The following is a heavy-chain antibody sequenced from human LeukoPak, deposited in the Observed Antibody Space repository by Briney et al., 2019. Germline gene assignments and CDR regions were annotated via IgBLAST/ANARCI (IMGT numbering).Heavy chain of an antibody. D-gene: IGHD2-2*01. V-gene: IGHV3-30*04. CDR3: AKAADQYYYYYFYYMDV. CDR2: ISYDGSNK. Sequence: GGSLRLSCAASGFTFSRYALHWVRQAPGKGLEWVAVISYDGSNKDYADSVKGRFTVSRDNSKNTLYLQMNSLRVEDTAVYHCAKAADQYYYYYFYYMDVWGKGTTVTVSS. J-gene: IGHJ6*03. CDR1: GFTFSRYA.